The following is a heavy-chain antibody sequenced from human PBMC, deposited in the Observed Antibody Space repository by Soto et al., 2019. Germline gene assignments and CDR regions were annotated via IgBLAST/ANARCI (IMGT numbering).Heavy chain of an antibody. Sequence: SVKVSCKASGGTFSSYAISWVRQAPGQGLEWMGGIIPIFGSANYAQKFQGRVTITADESTSTAYMDLSSLRSEDTAVYYCARDIKRYYDSSGDGYYFYGMAVWRHGAMVTVSS. CDR2: IIPIFGSA. CDR3: ARDIKRYYDSSGDGYYFYGMAV. D-gene: IGHD3-22*01. J-gene: IGHJ6*02. V-gene: IGHV1-69*13. CDR1: GGTFSSYA.